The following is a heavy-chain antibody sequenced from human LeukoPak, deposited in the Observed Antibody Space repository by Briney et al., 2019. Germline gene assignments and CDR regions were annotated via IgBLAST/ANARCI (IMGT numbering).Heavy chain of an antibody. J-gene: IGHJ5*02. Sequence: PSETLSLTCTVSGGSISSSSYYWGWIRQPPGKGLEWIGSIYYSGSTYYNPSLKSRVTISVDTSKSQFSLKLSSVTAADTAVYYCASKLNWFDPWGQGTLVTVSS. CDR2: IYYSGST. D-gene: IGHD2-15*01. CDR3: ASKLNWFDP. CDR1: GGSISSSSYY. V-gene: IGHV4-39*01.